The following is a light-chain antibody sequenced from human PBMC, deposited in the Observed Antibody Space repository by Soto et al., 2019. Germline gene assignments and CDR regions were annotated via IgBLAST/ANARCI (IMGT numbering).Light chain of an antibody. CDR3: HQDINLPWT. CDR1: QSVRNNY. CDR2: ETY. Sequence: IVLTQSPDTLSLSPGERVTLSCRASQSVRNNYLAWYQQKPGQAPRLLIYETYRRATGIPDRFSGSGSGTDFTLTISSLQPEDFAVYFCHQDINLPWTFGQGTKVDIK. V-gene: IGKV3-20*01. J-gene: IGKJ1*01.